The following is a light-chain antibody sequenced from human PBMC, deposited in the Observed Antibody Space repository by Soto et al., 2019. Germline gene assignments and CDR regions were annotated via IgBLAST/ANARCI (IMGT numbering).Light chain of an antibody. V-gene: IGLV1-40*01. CDR2: VNS. CDR1: SSNIGAGYD. Sequence: QSVLTQPPSVSGAPGQRVTTSCTGSSSNIGAGYDVHWYHQLPGTAPKLLIYVNSNRPSGVPDRFSGSKSGTSASLAITGLQAEDEADYYCQSYDSSLSGYVFGTGTKVTVL. CDR3: QSYDSSLSGYV. J-gene: IGLJ1*01.